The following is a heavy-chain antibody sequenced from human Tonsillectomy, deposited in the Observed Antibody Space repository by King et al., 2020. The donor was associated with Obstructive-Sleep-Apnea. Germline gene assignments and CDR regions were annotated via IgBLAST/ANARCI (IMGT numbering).Heavy chain of an antibody. CDR3: ARGDCSGASCYSLSAFDI. D-gene: IGHD2-15*01. CDR1: GFTFSSYD. V-gene: IGHV3-13*01. Sequence: VQLVESGGGLVQPGGSLRLSCAASGFTFSSYDMHWVRQAPGKGLEWVSVIGTAGDTYYPGSVKGRFTISRENAKNSLYLQMNSLGAGDTAVYYCARGDCSGASCYSLSAFDIWGQGTVVTVSS. J-gene: IGHJ3*02. CDR2: IGTAGDT.